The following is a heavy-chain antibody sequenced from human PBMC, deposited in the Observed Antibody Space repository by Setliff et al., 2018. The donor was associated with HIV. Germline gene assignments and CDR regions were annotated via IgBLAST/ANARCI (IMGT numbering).Heavy chain of an antibody. CDR2: VYYSGST. CDR1: GGSISSHY. J-gene: IGHJ6*03. D-gene: IGHD3-22*01. Sequence: PSETLSLTCTVSGGSISSHYWSWIRQPPGMGLEWIGYVYYSGSTKYNPSLKSRVTISVDTSKNQFSLKLSSVTAADTAVYFCARETYYYDASGPPSGYYMDVWGKGTTVTVSS. CDR3: ARETYYYDASGPPSGYYMDV. V-gene: IGHV4-59*11.